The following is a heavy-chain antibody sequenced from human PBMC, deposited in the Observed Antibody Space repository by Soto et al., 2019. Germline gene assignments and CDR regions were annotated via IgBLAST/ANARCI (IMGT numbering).Heavy chain of an antibody. J-gene: IGHJ6*02. D-gene: IGHD2-15*01. CDR2: WYDGSNK. CDR3: ARDRDIVVVVAATRHYYGMDV. Sequence: GGSLRLSCAASGFTLSSHGMQWVRQAPGKGLAGVWYDGSNKYYADSVKGRFTISRDNSKNTLYLQMNSLRAEDTAVYYCARDRDIVVVVAATRHYYGMDVWGQGTTVTVSS. V-gene: IGHV3-33*01. CDR1: GFTLSSHG.